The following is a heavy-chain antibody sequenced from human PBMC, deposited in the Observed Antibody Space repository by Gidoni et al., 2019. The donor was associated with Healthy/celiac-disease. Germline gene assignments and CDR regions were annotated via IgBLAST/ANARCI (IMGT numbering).Heavy chain of an antibody. CDR1: GFTLSSYS. V-gene: IGHV3-30-3*01. CDR3: ARLAAKVEMATIPRDY. D-gene: IGHD5-12*01. CDR2: ISYDGSNK. Sequence: QVQLVESGGGVVQPGRSLRLSCAASGFTLSSYSMHWVRQAPGKGLEWVAFISYDGSNKYYADSVKGRFTISRDNSKNTLYLQMNSLRAEDTAVYYCARLAAKVEMATIPRDYWGQGTLVTVSS. J-gene: IGHJ4*02.